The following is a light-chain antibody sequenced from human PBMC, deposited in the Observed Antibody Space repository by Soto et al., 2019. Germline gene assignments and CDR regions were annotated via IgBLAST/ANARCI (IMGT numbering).Light chain of an antibody. J-gene: IGKJ1*01. CDR3: QQYDSYSEA. CDR2: AAS. V-gene: IGKV1-39*01. CDR1: QSIDTY. Sequence: DIPMTQSPAALSASVGDRVTIPCRASQSIDTYLNWYQQKPGKAPKLLIYAASSLQSRVPSRFSGSGSGTDFTLTIRSLQPDDFATYDCQQYDSYSEALGQGTKVDI.